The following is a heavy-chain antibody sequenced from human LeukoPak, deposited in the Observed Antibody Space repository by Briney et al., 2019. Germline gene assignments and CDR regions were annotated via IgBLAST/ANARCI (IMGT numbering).Heavy chain of an antibody. J-gene: IGHJ4*02. CDR3: ARDSEYYDF. V-gene: IGHV3-30-3*01. Sequence: GGSLRLSCAASGLTFSSYAMHWVRQAPGKGLEWVAVISYDGSNKYYADSVKGRFTISRDNAKNSLYLQMNSLRAEDTAVYYCARDSEYYDFWGQGTLVTVSS. CDR1: GLTFSSYA. CDR2: ISYDGSNK. D-gene: IGHD3-3*01.